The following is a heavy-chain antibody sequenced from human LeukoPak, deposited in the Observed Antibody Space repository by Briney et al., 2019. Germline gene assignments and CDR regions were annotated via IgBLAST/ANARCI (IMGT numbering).Heavy chain of an antibody. D-gene: IGHD3-10*01. CDR1: GFTFNKYS. V-gene: IGHV3-21*01. J-gene: IGHJ4*02. CDR3: ARALLLWFGELSGALDY. Sequence: GRSLRLSCAASGFTFNKYSMNWVSQAPGKGLEWVSSISSSSSYIYYADSVKGRFTISRDNAKNSLYLQMNSLRAEDTAVYYCARALLLWFGELSGALDYWGQGTLVTVSS. CDR2: ISSSSSYI.